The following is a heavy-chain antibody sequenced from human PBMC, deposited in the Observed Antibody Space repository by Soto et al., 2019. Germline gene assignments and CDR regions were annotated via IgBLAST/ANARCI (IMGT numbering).Heavy chain of an antibody. CDR2: IIPIFGTA. V-gene: IGHV1-69*13. J-gene: IGHJ6*02. D-gene: IGHD4-17*01. Sequence: SVKVSCKASGGTFSSYAISWVRQAPGQGLEWMGGIIPIFGTANYAQKFQGRVTITADESTSTAYMELSSLRSEDTAVYYCARDWDYGDYYYGMDVWGQGTTVSVSS. CDR1: GGTFSSYA. CDR3: ARDWDYGDYYYGMDV.